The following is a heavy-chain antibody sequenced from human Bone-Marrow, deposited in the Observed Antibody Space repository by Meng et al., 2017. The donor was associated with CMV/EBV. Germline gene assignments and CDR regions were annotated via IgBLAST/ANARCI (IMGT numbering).Heavy chain of an antibody. Sequence: GESLKISCAASGFTFSSYSMNWVRQAPGKGLEWVSSISSSSSYIYYADSVKGRFTISRDNAKNSLYLQMNSLRAEDTAVYYCARAPVPAGLNWFDPWGRGTLVTVSS. CDR3: ARAPVPAGLNWFDP. J-gene: IGHJ5*02. V-gene: IGHV3-21*01. CDR2: ISSSSSYI. CDR1: GFTFSSYS. D-gene: IGHD2-2*01.